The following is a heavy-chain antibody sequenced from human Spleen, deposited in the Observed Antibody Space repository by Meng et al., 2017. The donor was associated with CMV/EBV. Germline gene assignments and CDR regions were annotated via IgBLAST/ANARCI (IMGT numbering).Heavy chain of an antibody. CDR1: GGPASSGSYY. J-gene: IGHJ4*02. D-gene: IGHD4-23*01. Sequence: LRLSCTVSGGPASSGSYYWSWIRQPPGKGLEWIGYFYYSASTYYSPSLKSRATISIDTSKNQFSLKLSSVTAADTAVYYCARVKTVITPYYFDYWGQGTLVTVSS. CDR3: ARVKTVITPYYFDY. V-gene: IGHV4-30-4*08. CDR2: FYYSAST.